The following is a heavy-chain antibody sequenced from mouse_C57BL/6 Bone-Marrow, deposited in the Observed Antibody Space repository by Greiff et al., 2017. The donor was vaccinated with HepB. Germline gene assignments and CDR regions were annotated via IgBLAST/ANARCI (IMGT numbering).Heavy chain of an antibody. J-gene: IGHJ3*01. V-gene: IGHV1-15*01. Sequence: VQLLESGAELVRPGASVTLSCKASGYTFTDYEMHWVKQTPVHGLEWIGVIDPETGGTAYNQKFKGKAILTADKSSSTAYMELRRLTSEDSAVYYCTIQDYDPAWFAYWGQGTLVTVSA. CDR2: IDPETGGT. D-gene: IGHD2-4*01. CDR3: TIQDYDPAWFAY. CDR1: GYTFTDYE.